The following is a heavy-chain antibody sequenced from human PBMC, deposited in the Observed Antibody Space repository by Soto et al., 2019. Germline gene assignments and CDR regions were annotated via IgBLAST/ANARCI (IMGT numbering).Heavy chain of an antibody. Sequence: QVQLVESGGGVVQPGRSLRLSCAVSGFTVSSYGMHWVRQAPGKGLEWVAVISRDGGTKLYAESVEGRFTISKDNSRNKLFLKMNSLRGDDIAVYYCTGAVASRYWGQGTLVTVSS. CDR1: GFTVSSYG. CDR2: ISRDGGTK. J-gene: IGHJ4*02. V-gene: IGHV3-30*03. CDR3: TGAVASRY. D-gene: IGHD2-8*02.